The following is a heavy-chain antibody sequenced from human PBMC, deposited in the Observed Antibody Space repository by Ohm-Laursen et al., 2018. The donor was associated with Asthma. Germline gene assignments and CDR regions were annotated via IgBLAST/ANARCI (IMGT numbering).Heavy chain of an antibody. J-gene: IGHJ4*02. CDR3: AYEFGGSGDY. CDR2: INGDGGIK. Sequence: SLRLSCAASGFTITNYWMHWVRQAPGKGLVWVSRINGDGGIKSYAASVKGRFTISRDDAKNTVYLQMNSLRVDDTAVYYCAYEFGGSGDYWGQGTLVTASS. D-gene: IGHD3-10*01. CDR1: GFTITNYW. V-gene: IGHV3-74*01.